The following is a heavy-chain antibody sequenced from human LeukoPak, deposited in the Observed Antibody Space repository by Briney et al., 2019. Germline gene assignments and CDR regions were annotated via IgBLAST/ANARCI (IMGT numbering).Heavy chain of an antibody. CDR3: AREESVAGPGAFDI. D-gene: IGHD6-19*01. V-gene: IGHV4-30-2*01. CDR2: IYHSGST. Sequence: SQTLSLTCAVSGGSISSGGYSWSWIRQPPGKGLEWIGYIYHSGSTYYNPSLKSRVTISVDRSKDQFSLKLSSVTAADTAVYYCAREESVAGPGAFDIWGQGTMVTVSS. J-gene: IGHJ3*02. CDR1: GGSISSGGYS.